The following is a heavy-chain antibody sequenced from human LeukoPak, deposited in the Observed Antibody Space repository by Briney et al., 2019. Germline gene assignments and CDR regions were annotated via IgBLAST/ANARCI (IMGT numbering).Heavy chain of an antibody. Sequence: GGSLRLSCSASGFTFSTYPMHWVRQAPGKGLEYVSTIFANGDTTSYAASVKGRFTTSRDNSKNTVYLQMSSLRPEDTAVYYCVKSPSDGLDVWGQGATVTVSS. CDR2: IFANGDTT. J-gene: IGHJ6*02. V-gene: IGHV3-64D*09. CDR1: GFTFSTYP. CDR3: VKSPSDGLDV.